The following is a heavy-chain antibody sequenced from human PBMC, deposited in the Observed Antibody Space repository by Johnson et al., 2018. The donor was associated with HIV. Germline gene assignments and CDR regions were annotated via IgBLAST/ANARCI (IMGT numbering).Heavy chain of an antibody. CDR3: ARPAIVVLPAGAFDI. CDR1: GFTFSSYA. CDR2: ISYDGSNK. D-gene: IGHD2-2*01. Sequence: QVHLVESGGGVVQPGRSLRLSCAASGFTFSSYAMHWVRQAPGKGLEWVAVISYDGSNKYYADSVKGRFTISRDNSKNTLYLQMNSLRGDDTAVYYCARPAIVVLPAGAFDIWGPGTMVTVSS. V-gene: IGHV3-30*04. J-gene: IGHJ3*02.